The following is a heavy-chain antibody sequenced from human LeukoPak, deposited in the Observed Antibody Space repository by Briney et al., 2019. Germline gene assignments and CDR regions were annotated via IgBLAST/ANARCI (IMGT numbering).Heavy chain of an antibody. Sequence: SETLSLTCSVSGGSISSSSYYWGWIRQSPGKGLEWIGNIYYSGSTYYNPSLKSRVTISVDTSKNQFSLKLSSVTAADTAVYYCARHPTITMIFRRAFDIWGQGTMVTVSS. CDR1: GGSISSSSYY. CDR2: IYYSGST. CDR3: ARHPTITMIFRRAFDI. D-gene: IGHD3-22*01. V-gene: IGHV4-39*01. J-gene: IGHJ3*02.